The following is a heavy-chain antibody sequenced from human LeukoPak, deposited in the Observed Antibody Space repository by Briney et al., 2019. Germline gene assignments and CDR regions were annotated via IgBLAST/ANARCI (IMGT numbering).Heavy chain of an antibody. Sequence: ASVKVSCTASGYTFTSYGISWVRQAPGQGLEWMGWISANDSNTDYPQKLQGRVAMTTDTSTSTAYMELRSLRSDDTAVYYCARESHVTREDYWGQGTLVTVSS. CDR1: GYTFTSYG. CDR3: ARESHVTREDY. CDR2: ISANDSNT. V-gene: IGHV1-18*01. J-gene: IGHJ4*02. D-gene: IGHD3-10*01.